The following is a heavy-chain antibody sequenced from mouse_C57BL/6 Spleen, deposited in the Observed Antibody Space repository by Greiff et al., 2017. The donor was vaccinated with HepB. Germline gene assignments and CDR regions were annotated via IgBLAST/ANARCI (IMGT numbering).Heavy chain of an antibody. CDR3: ARNYYYGSSSAWFAY. CDR2: INPSTGGT. Sequence: EVKLVESGPELVKPGASVKISCKASGYSFTGYYMNWVKQSPEKSLEWIGEINPSTGGTTYNQKFKAKATLTVDKSSSTAYMQLKSLTSEDSAVYYCARNYYYGSSSAWFAYWGQGTLVTVSA. J-gene: IGHJ3*01. V-gene: IGHV1-42*01. CDR1: GYSFTGYY. D-gene: IGHD1-1*01.